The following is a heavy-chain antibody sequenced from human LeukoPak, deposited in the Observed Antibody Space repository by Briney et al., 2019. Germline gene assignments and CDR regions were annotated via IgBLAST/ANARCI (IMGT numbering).Heavy chain of an antibody. D-gene: IGHD1-1*01. Sequence: GGSLRLSCAASGFTFSSYDMTWVRQAPGKGLEWISYISISSTYTHYADSVKGRFTISRDNAKNSLYLQMNSLRAEDTAVYYCARTSGLERQLYFDYWGRGTLVTVSS. CDR3: ARTSGLERQLYFDY. V-gene: IGHV3-21*05. J-gene: IGHJ4*02. CDR1: GFTFSSYD. CDR2: ISISSTYT.